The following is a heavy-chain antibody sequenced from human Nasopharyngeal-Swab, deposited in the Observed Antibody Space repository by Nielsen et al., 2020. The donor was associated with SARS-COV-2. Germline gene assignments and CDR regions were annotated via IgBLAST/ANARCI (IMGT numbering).Heavy chain of an antibody. V-gene: IGHV1-69*13. Sequence: SVKVSCKASGGTFSSYAISWVRQAPGQGLEWMGGIIPIFGTANYAQKFQGRVTIAADESTSTAYMELSSLRSEDTAVYYCARELGICTNGVCYINNWFDPWGQGTLVTVSS. CDR3: ARELGICTNGVCYINNWFDP. J-gene: IGHJ5*02. CDR2: IIPIFGTA. D-gene: IGHD2-8*01. CDR1: GGTFSSYA.